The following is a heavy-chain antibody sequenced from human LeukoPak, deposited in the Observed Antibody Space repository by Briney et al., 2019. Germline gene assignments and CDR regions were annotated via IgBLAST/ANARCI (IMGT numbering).Heavy chain of an antibody. CDR3: ATGAPEITGLDY. CDR1: GFTFNNYA. Sequence: PGRSLRLSCAASGFTFNNYAVHWVRQAPGKGLEWVGRIKSKSVGGTIDYAAPLKGRFTISRDDSKNTVYLQVNSLKTEDTAVYYCATGAPEITGLDYGGQGTLVTVSS. D-gene: IGHD1-14*01. J-gene: IGHJ4*02. CDR2: IKSKSVGGTI. V-gene: IGHV3-15*01.